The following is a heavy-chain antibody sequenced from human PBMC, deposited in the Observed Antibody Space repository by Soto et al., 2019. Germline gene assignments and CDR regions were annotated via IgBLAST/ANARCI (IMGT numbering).Heavy chain of an antibody. CDR1: GFTFSSFS. CDR2: ISYDGSNK. V-gene: IGHV3-30*09. Sequence: QVQLVESGGGVVQPGRSLRLSCAASGFTFSSFSLHWVRQAPGKWLEWLALISYDGSNKYNADSVKGRFAISRDNSKNTLYLQVNSLRPEDTAVYYCARTTAVAGTPEFDYWGQGTLVTVSS. D-gene: IGHD6-19*01. CDR3: ARTTAVAGTPEFDY. J-gene: IGHJ4*02.